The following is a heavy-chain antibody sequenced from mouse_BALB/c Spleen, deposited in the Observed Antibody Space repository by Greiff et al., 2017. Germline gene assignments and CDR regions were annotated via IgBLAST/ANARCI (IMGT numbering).Heavy chain of an antibody. CDR1: GYSITSDYA. V-gene: IGHV3-2*02. J-gene: IGHJ4*01. CDR2: ISYSGST. Sequence: EVQLVESGPGLVKPSQSLSLTCTVTGYSITSDYAWNWIRQFPGNKLEWMGYISYSGSTSYNPSLKSRISITRDTSKNQFFLQLNSVTTEDTATYYCARSGDYDEDYYAMDYWGQGTSVTVSS. CDR3: ARSGDYDEDYYAMDY. D-gene: IGHD2-4*01.